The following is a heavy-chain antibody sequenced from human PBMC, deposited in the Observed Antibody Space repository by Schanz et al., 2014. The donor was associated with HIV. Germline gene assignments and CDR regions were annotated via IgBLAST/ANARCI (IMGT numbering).Heavy chain of an antibody. CDR3: AREKTTLNWFDP. J-gene: IGHJ5*02. V-gene: IGHV1-18*01. Sequence: QVQLVQSGAEVKKPGSSVMVSCKTSGGTFTNYAISWVRQAPGQGLEWMGWISPFNGKTTYARNLQGRVTMTTDTSTSTAYMDLRSLRSDDTAVYYCAREKTTLNWFDPWGQGTLVTVSS. CDR2: ISPFNGKT. CDR1: GGTFTNYA.